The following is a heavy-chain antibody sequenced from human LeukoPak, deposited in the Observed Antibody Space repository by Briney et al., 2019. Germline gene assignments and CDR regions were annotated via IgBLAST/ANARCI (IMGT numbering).Heavy chain of an antibody. Sequence: GGSLRLSCAASGFTFSSYGTHWVRQAPGKGLEWVSFIRFDASNKYYTDSVKGRFTISRDNSKNTLYLQMNSLRAEDTAVYYCAKESDRSCSGYFYFNYWGQGTLVTVSS. CDR3: AKESDRSCSGYFYFNY. V-gene: IGHV3-30*02. D-gene: IGHD5-12*01. J-gene: IGHJ4*02. CDR2: IRFDASNK. CDR1: GFTFSSYG.